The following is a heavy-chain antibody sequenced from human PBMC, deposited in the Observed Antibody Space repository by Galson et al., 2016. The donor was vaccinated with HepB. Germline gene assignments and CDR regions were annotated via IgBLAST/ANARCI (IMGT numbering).Heavy chain of an antibody. CDR2: INPYNGYS. D-gene: IGHD5-12*01. CDR1: GYTFTNYY. CDR3: ARYSGEMYFDY. J-gene: IGHJ4*02. Sequence: SVKVSCKASGYTFTNYYIHWVRQAPGQGPEWMGIINPYNGYSRFAQSFQDRVTLTRDTSTSTVYMELSSLRNEDTAVYLCARYSGEMYFDYWGLGTRVTVSS. V-gene: IGHV1-46*01.